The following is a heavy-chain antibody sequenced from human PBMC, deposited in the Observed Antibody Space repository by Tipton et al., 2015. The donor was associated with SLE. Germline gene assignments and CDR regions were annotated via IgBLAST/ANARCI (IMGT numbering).Heavy chain of an antibody. V-gene: IGHV4-4*02. CDR1: GASVSNDNW. J-gene: IGHJ6*03. Sequence: TLSLTCAVSGASVSNDNWWSWVRQPPGKGLEWIGEINHSGSTNYNPSLKSRVTISVDTSKNQFSLKLSSVTAADTAVYYCARVPFYYYYYMDVWGKGTTVTVSS. CDR2: INHSGST. CDR3: ARVPFYYYYYMDV.